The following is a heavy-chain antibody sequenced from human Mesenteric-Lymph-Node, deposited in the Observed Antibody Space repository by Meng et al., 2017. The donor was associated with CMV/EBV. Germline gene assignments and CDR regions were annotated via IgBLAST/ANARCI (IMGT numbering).Heavy chain of an antibody. Sequence: SLKISCAASGFMMEHFAMHWVQQAPGKGLEWVSGISWNTNSITYADAVRGRFSISRDNAKNSLYLQMNSLRPDDTAVYFCVKDESGYETLSGMDVWGQGTTVTVSS. V-gene: IGHV3-9*01. CDR2: ISWNTNSI. J-gene: IGHJ6*02. CDR1: GFMMEHFA. CDR3: VKDESGYETLSGMDV. D-gene: IGHD5-12*01.